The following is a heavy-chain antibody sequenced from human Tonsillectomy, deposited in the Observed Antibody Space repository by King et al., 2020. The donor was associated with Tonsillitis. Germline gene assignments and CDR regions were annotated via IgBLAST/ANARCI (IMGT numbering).Heavy chain of an antibody. D-gene: IGHD3-22*01. Sequence: VQLVESGGGVVQPGGSLRLSCAASGFTFSSYGMHWVRQAPGKGLEWVAFIRYDGSNKYYADSVKGRFTISRDNSKNTLYLQMNSLGAEDTAVYYCAKESGYYYDSSGYTPGPFDYWGQGTLVTVSS. CDR3: AKESGYYYDSSGYTPGPFDY. CDR2: IRYDGSNK. CDR1: GFTFSSYG. J-gene: IGHJ4*02. V-gene: IGHV3-30*02.